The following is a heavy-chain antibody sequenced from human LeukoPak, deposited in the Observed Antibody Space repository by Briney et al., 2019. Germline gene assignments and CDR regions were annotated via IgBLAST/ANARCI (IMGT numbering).Heavy chain of an antibody. CDR3: ARAEQQPHPYYYYMDV. CDR1: GGSFSGYY. V-gene: IGHV4-30-4*08. CDR2: ISYSGTT. Sequence: SETLSLTCAVYGGSFSGYYWSWIRQPPGKGLEWIGYISYSGTTYYTPSLRSRVTISVDTSKNQFSLKLSSVTAADTAVYYCARAEQQPHPYYYYMDVWGKGTTVTVSS. J-gene: IGHJ6*03. D-gene: IGHD6-13*01.